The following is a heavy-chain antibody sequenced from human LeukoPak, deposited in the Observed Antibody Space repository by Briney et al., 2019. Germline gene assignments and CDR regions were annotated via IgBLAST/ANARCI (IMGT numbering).Heavy chain of an antibody. Sequence: SVKDSCMASGYTFTSYGISWVRQAPGQGVEWMGWICVYNGNTNNAQKLQGRVTMTTDTSTRTAYMELRRRRSDDTAVYYCARKGAGLDYWGQGTLVTVSS. CDR2: ICVYNGNT. CDR3: ARKGAGLDY. V-gene: IGHV1-18*01. CDR1: GYTFTSYG. J-gene: IGHJ4*02.